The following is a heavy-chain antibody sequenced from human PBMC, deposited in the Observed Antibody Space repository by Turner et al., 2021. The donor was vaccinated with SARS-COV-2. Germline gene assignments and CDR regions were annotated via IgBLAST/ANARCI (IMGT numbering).Heavy chain of an antibody. CDR3: ARARYGSGSFLGYYMDV. J-gene: IGHJ6*03. CDR1: GFTFSSYG. Sequence: QVQLVESGGGVVQPGRSLSLSCAASGFTFSSYGMHWVSQAPGKGLEWVAVIWYDGSNKYYADSVKGRFTISRDNSKNTLYLQMSSLRAEDTAVYYCARARYGSGSFLGYYMDVWGKGTTVTVSS. D-gene: IGHD3-10*01. V-gene: IGHV3-33*01. CDR2: IWYDGSNK.